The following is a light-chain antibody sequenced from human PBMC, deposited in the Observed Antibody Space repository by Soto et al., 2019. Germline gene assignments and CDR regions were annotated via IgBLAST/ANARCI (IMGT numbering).Light chain of an antibody. V-gene: IGLV2-8*01. Sequence: QSALAQPPSASGSPGQSVTISCTGSGSDIGAYKFVSWYQQHPGKAPKLMIFGVTERPSGVPDRFSGSKSGNTASLTVSGLQADDEAIYYCYSYAGRNIWVFGGGTKLTV. CDR3: YSYAGRNIWV. CDR1: GSDIGAYKF. J-gene: IGLJ3*02. CDR2: GVT.